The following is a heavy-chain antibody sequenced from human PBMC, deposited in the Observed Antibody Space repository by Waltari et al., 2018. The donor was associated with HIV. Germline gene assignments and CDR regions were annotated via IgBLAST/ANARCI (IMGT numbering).Heavy chain of an antibody. J-gene: IGHJ5*02. V-gene: IGHV1-69*06. Sequence: QVQLVQSGAEVKRPGSSVKVSCKASGGTFSSHGISWVRQAPGQGLEWMGGIIPLFGTANYAQKFQGRVTITADKSTSTAYMELSSLRSEDTAVYYCAINGLVPHNWFDPWGQGTLVTVSS. CDR2: IIPLFGTA. CDR1: GGTFSSHG. D-gene: IGHD3-9*01. CDR3: AINGLVPHNWFDP.